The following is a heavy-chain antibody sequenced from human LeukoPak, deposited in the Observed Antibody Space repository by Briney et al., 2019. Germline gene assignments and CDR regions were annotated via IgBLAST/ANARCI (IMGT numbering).Heavy chain of an antibody. J-gene: IGHJ5*02. CDR3: ARVGGDYDNWFDP. D-gene: IGHD4-17*01. V-gene: IGHV1-2*02. CDR1: GYTFTGYY. CDR2: INPNSGGT. Sequence: GASVKVSCKASGYTFTGYYIHWVRQAPGQGLEWMGWINPNSGGTNFAQKFQGRVTMTRDTFISTAYMELSRLRSDDTAVYYCARVGGDYDNWFDPWGQGTLVTVSS.